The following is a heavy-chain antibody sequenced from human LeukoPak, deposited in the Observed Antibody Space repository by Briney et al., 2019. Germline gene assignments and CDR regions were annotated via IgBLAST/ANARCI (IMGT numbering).Heavy chain of an antibody. Sequence: ASVKVSXKASGYTFTSYGISWVRQAPGQGLEWMGWISAYNGNTKYAQKLQGRVTMTTDTSTSTAYMELRSLRSDDTAVYYCARERYCSSTSCYWFDPWGQGTLVTVSS. D-gene: IGHD2-2*01. CDR3: ARERYCSSTSCYWFDP. J-gene: IGHJ5*02. V-gene: IGHV1-18*01. CDR1: GYTFTSYG. CDR2: ISAYNGNT.